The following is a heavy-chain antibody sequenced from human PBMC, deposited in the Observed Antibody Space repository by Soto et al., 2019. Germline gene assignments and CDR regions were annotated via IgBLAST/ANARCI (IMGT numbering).Heavy chain of an antibody. D-gene: IGHD3-10*01. Sequence: GGSLSLSCSTSGFTFSTYAMNWVRQAPGKGLEWVSALSGSGGTTYYADSVRGRFTISRDNSKNTLFLQMSSLRAEDTALYYCAKQRAGYGSGSDTFYFDFWGQGTLVTVYS. CDR2: LSGSGGTT. J-gene: IGHJ4*02. V-gene: IGHV3-23*01. CDR1: GFTFSTYA. CDR3: AKQRAGYGSGSDTFYFDF.